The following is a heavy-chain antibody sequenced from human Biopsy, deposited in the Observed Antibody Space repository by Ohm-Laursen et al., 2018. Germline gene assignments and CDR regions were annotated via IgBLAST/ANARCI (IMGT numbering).Heavy chain of an antibody. Sequence: SLRLSCAASGFTFTNYGMHWVRQAPGKGLEWVAVIWFDGSNQFYADSVKGRFTISRDNSKDTLYLQMHSLRAEDTAVYYCARESALKWYQSLSYFNGMDVWGQGTTVTVSS. CDR1: GFTFTNYG. CDR3: ARESALKWYQSLSYFNGMDV. CDR2: IWFDGSNQ. D-gene: IGHD2-2*01. J-gene: IGHJ6*02. V-gene: IGHV3-33*01.